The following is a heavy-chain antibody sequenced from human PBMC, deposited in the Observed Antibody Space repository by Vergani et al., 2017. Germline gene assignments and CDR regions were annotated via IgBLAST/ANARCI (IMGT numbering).Heavy chain of an antibody. V-gene: IGHV3-30*02. CDR3: ATAGAAYFRCASCYDFFEY. Sequence: QVQLVESGGGVVQPGGSLRLSCAASGFTFTNYGMHWVRQAPGKGLEGVAFTRYDGIVEYYGDSVRGRFTISRDNSKNTLYLQMNRLRPEDTAVYYCATAGAAYFRCASCYDFFEYWGQGTLVTVAS. D-gene: IGHD2-15*01. CDR2: TRYDGIVE. CDR1: GFTFTNYG. J-gene: IGHJ4*02.